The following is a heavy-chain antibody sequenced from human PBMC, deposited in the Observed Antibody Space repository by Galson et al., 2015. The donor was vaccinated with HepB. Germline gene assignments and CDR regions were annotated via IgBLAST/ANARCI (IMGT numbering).Heavy chain of an antibody. CDR1: F. J-gene: IGHJ6*02. V-gene: IGHV4-34*01. D-gene: IGHD3-22*01. CDR3: ARGRFVWYDSSGYRYYYYGMDV. CDR2: INHSGST. Sequence: FLGWIRQPPGKGLQWIGEINHSGSTNYNPSLKSRVTISVDTSKNQFSLKLSSVTAADTAVYYCARGRFVWYDSSGYRYYYYGMDVWGQGTTVTVSS.